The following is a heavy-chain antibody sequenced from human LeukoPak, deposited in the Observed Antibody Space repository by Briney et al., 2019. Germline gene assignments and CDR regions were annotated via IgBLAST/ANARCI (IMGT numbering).Heavy chain of an antibody. CDR2: ISWNSGSI. D-gene: IGHD2-15*01. V-gene: IGHV3-9*01. J-gene: IGHJ6*02. CDR3: AKPRFSSSWYGMDV. Sequence: GGSLRLSCVVSGFTFSSYAMSWVRQAPGKGLEWVSGISWNSGSIGYADSVKGRFTISRDNAKNSLYLQMNSLRAEDTALYYCAKPRFSSSWYGMDVWGQGTTVTVSS. CDR1: GFTFSSYA.